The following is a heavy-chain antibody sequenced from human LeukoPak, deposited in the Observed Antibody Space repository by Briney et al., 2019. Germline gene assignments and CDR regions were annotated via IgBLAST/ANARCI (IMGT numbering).Heavy chain of an antibody. CDR1: GFTFSSYG. Sequence: GGSLRLSCAASGFTFSSYGMHWVRQAPGKGLEWVAFIRYEGSNKYYADSVKGRFTISRDNSKNTLYLQMNSLRAEDTAVYYCAKSFTYGDYVGYFQHWGQGTLVTVSS. D-gene: IGHD4-17*01. CDR2: IRYEGSNK. CDR3: AKSFTYGDYVGYFQH. J-gene: IGHJ1*01. V-gene: IGHV3-30*02.